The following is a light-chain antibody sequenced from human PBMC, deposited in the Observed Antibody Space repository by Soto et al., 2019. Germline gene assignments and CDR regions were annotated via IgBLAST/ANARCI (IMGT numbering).Light chain of an antibody. Sequence: EIVLTQSPATLSLSPGERATLSCRASQAISNNLAWYQQKPGQAPRLLIFDASTRATGIPVRFSGSGSGTEFTLSISSLQSEDFAVYYCQQANDWPPTFGQGTRV. V-gene: IGKV3-15*01. CDR3: QQANDWPPT. CDR2: DAS. CDR1: QAISNN. J-gene: IGKJ1*01.